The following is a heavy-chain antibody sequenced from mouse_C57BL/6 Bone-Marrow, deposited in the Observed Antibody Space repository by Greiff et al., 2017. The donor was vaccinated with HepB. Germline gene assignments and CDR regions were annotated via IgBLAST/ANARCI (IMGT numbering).Heavy chain of an antibody. J-gene: IGHJ2*01. CDR2: IDPSDSYT. Sequence: QVQLKQPGAELVMPGASVKLSCKASGYTFTSYWMQWVKQRPGQGLEWIGEIDPSDSYTNYNQKFKGKATLTVDTSSSTAYMQLSSLTSEDSAVYYCAREGIWDPFDYWGQGTTLTVSS. D-gene: IGHD1-1*02. CDR1: GYTFTSYW. CDR3: AREGIWDPFDY. V-gene: IGHV1-50*01.